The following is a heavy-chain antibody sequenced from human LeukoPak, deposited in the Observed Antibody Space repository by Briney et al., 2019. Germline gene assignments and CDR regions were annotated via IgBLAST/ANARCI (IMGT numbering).Heavy chain of an antibody. Sequence: PGRSLRLSCAASGFTFSSYGMHWVRQAPGKGLEWVAVIWYGGSNKYYADSVKGRFTISRDNSKNTLYLQMNSLRADDTAVYYCARRRGYSYGFLDYWGQGTLATVSS. CDR3: ARRRGYSYGFLDY. J-gene: IGHJ4*02. D-gene: IGHD5-18*01. CDR2: IWYGGSNK. CDR1: GFTFSSYG. V-gene: IGHV3-33*08.